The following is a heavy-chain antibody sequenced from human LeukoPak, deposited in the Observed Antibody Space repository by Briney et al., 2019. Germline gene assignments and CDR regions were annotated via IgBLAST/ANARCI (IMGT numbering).Heavy chain of an antibody. CDR3: ARPKNSANWFDH. V-gene: IGHV1-8*01. Sequence: ASVKVSCKASGYTFTSYDINWVRQATGQGLEWMGWMNPNSGNTGYAQKFQGRVTMTRNTSISTAYMELSSLRSEDTAVYYCARPKNSANWFDHWGQGTLVTVSS. CDR1: GYTFTSYD. D-gene: IGHD4-23*01. CDR2: MNPNSGNT. J-gene: IGHJ5*02.